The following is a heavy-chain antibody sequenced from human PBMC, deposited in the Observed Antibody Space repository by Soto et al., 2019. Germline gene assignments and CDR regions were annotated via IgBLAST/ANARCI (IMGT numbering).Heavy chain of an antibody. CDR3: TRAGNYRFDY. V-gene: IGHV3-74*01. CDR1: EFNVSNSW. Sequence: GPMRHSYAASEFNVSNSWMHWIRQAPGKGPVWVSRINSDGTTINSADSVKGRFTISRDNAKNTLYLQMDSLRAEDTAVYYRTRAGNYRFDYCGQGPLVTVSS. J-gene: IGHJ4*02. CDR2: INSDGTTI. D-gene: IGHD1-7*01.